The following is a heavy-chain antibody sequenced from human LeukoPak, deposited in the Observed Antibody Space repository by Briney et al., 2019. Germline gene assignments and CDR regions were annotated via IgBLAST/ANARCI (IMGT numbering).Heavy chain of an antibody. CDR3: ARGRPRYIWFGDPVGINWFDP. CDR1: GGSISSYY. D-gene: IGHD3-10*01. V-gene: IGHV4-59*01. Sequence: PSETLSLTCTVSGGSISSYYWSWIRQPPGKGLEWIGYIYYSGSTNYNPSLKSRVTISVDTSKNQFSLKLSSVTAADTAVYYCARGRPRYIWFGDPVGINWFDPWGQGTLVTVSS. J-gene: IGHJ5*02. CDR2: IYYSGST.